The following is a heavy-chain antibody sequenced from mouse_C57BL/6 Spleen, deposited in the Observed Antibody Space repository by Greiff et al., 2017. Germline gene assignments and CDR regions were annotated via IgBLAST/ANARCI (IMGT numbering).Heavy chain of an antibody. J-gene: IGHJ3*01. V-gene: IGHV5-17*01. D-gene: IGHD1-1*01. CDR3: ARRVSVLLRSSFAY. Sequence: EVKLMESGGGLVKPGGSLKLSCAASGFTFSDYGMHWVRQAPEKGLEWVAYISSGSSTIYYADTLKGRFTISRDNAKNTLFLQMTSLRSEDTAMYYCARRVSVLLRSSFAYWGQGTLVTVSA. CDR2: ISSGSSTI. CDR1: GFTFSDYG.